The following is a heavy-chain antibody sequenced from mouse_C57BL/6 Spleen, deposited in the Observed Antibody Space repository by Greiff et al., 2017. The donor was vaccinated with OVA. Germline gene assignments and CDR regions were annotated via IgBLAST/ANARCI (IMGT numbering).Heavy chain of an antibody. CDR1: GYSITSGYY. Sequence: DVQLQESGPGLVKPSQSLSLTCSVTGYSITSGYYWNWIRQFPGNKLEWMGYISYDGSNNYNPSLKNRISITRDTSKNQFFLKLNSVTTEDTATYYCASAYYSNFGFAYWGQGTLVTVSA. V-gene: IGHV3-6*01. D-gene: IGHD2-5*01. J-gene: IGHJ3*01. CDR3: ASAYYSNFGFAY. CDR2: ISYDGSN.